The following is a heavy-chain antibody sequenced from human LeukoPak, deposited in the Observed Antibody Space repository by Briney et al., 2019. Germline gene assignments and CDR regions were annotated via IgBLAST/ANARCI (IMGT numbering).Heavy chain of an antibody. CDR1: GFTFSSYS. CDR2: ISSSSSYI. CDR3: AKYGGESGVAFDS. J-gene: IGHJ4*02. D-gene: IGHD2-21*01. V-gene: IGHV3-21*01. Sequence: GGSLRLSCAASGFTFSSYSMNWVRQAPGKGLEWVSSISSSSSYIYYADSVKGRFTISRDNAKNSLYLQMNSLRAEDTAVYYCAKYGGESGVAFDSWGQGTLVTVSS.